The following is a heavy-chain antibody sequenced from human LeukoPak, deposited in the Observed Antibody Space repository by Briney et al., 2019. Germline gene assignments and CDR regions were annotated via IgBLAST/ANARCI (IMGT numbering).Heavy chain of an antibody. CDR3: ALGPFYGSGIRGAFDI. V-gene: IGHV1-69*13. CDR2: IIPIFGTA. D-gene: IGHD3-10*01. CDR1: GGTFSSYA. J-gene: IGHJ3*02. Sequence: SVKVSCKASGGTFSSYAISWVRQAPGQGLEWLGGIIPIFGTANYAQKFQGRVTITADESTSTAYMELSSLRSEDTAVYYCALGPFYGSGIRGAFDIWGQGTMVTVSS.